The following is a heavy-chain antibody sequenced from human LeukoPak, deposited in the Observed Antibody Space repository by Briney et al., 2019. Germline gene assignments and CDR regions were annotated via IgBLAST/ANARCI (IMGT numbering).Heavy chain of an antibody. CDR2: IYSSGST. J-gene: IGHJ3*02. Sequence: PSQTLSLTCTVSGGSISSGSYYGSWRRQPAGRGVERIGCIYSSGSTNYTHSLKSRVTISVDTSKNQFSLKLSSVTAADTAVYYCARVPSAMIVVGAFDIWGEGTMVTVSS. CDR3: ARVPSAMIVVGAFDI. V-gene: IGHV4-61*02. D-gene: IGHD3-22*01. CDR1: GGSISSGSYY.